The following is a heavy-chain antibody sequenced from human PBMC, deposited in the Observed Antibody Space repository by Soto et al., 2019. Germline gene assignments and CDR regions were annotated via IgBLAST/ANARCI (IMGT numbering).Heavy chain of an antibody. Sequence: QVQLVQSGAEEKKPGASVKVSCKASGYTFTSYAMHWVRQAPGQRLEWMGWINAGNGNTKYSQKFQGRVTITRETSAGTAYTELSSLRSEDTAGYYCASEGGGVVAATDFQHWGQGTLVTVSS. CDR3: ASEGGGVVAATDFQH. CDR2: INAGNGNT. CDR1: GYTFTSYA. D-gene: IGHD2-15*01. V-gene: IGHV1-3*05. J-gene: IGHJ1*01.